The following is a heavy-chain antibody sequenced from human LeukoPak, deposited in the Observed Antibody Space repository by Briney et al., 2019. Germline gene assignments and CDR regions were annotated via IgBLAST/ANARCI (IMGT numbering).Heavy chain of an antibody. Sequence: ASVKVSCKASGYTFTGYYMHWVRQAPGQGLEWMGWINPNSGGTNYAQKFQGRVTMTRDTSISTAYMELSRLRSDDTAVYYCARTSVSSGYYGYDIYFDYWGQGTLVTASS. CDR1: GYTFTGYY. V-gene: IGHV1-2*02. D-gene: IGHD5-12*01. CDR2: INPNSGGT. CDR3: ARTSVSSGYYGYDIYFDY. J-gene: IGHJ4*02.